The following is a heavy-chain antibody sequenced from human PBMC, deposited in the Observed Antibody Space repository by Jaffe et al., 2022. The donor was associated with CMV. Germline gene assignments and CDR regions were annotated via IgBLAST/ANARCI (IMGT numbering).Heavy chain of an antibody. Sequence: EVQLLESGGGLVQPGGSLRLSCAASGFTFNTYAMNWVRQAPGKGLEWVSGISSSGGGTYHAESVKGRFTISRDNAKNTLYLQMNSLRAEDTAVYFCVKGNGQLLIHWGQGTLVTVSS. CDR2: ISSSGGGT. CDR1: GFTFNTYA. V-gene: IGHV3-23*01. D-gene: IGHD2-2*01. J-gene: IGHJ4*02. CDR3: VKGNGQLLIH.